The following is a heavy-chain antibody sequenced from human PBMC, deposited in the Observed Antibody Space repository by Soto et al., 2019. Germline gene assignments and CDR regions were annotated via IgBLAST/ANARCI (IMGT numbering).Heavy chain of an antibody. CDR3: ARDFPGGSGWHQNYYYYGMDV. CDR1: GYTFTGYY. V-gene: IGHV1-2*04. J-gene: IGHJ6*02. Sequence: ASVKVSCKASGYTFTGYYMHWVRQAPGQGLEWMGWINPNSGGTNYAQKFQGWVTMTRDTSISTAYMELGRLGSDDTAVYYCARDFPGGSGWHQNYYYYGMDVWGQGTTVTVSS. D-gene: IGHD6-19*01. CDR2: INPNSGGT.